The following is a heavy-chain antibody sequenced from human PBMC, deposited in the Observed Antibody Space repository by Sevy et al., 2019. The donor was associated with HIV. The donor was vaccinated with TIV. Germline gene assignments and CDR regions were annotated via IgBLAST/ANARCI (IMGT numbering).Heavy chain of an antibody. CDR1: GGSISAYY. J-gene: IGHJ5*02. Sequence: SATLSLTCTVSGGSISAYYWSWIRQPPGKPLEYIGYIYYTGSTNYNPSLKSRVTISVDTSKNQFSLKLNSVTAADTAVYFCARAPPVRSGDDSLNWFDPWGQGTLVTVSS. CDR3: ARAPPVRSGDDSLNWFDP. V-gene: IGHV4-59*01. D-gene: IGHD5-12*01. CDR2: IYYTGST.